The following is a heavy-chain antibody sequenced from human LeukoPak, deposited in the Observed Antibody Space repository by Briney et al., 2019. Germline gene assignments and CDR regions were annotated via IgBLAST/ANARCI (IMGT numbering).Heavy chain of an antibody. CDR1: GFTSSSYG. CDR3: ARDRSMSGWYIDL. J-gene: IGHJ2*01. Sequence: GGSLRLSCAASGFTSSSYGMHWVRQAPGKGLEWVAVIWYDGSNKYYPDSVQGRFTISRDNSKNTLYLQVNSLRAEDTAVYYCARDRSMSGWYIDLWGRGTLVTVSS. D-gene: IGHD2/OR15-2a*01. V-gene: IGHV3-33*01. CDR2: IWYDGSNK.